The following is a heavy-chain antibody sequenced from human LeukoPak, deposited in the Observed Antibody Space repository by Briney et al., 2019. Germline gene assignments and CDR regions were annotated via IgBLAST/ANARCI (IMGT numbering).Heavy chain of an antibody. J-gene: IGHJ4*02. CDR3: ARDDNMVVRVGFDY. D-gene: IGHD4/OR15-4a*01. CDR2: IKQDGSEK. CDR1: GFTFSSYW. V-gene: IGHV3-7*01. Sequence: QPGGSLRLSCAASGFTFSSYWMSWVRQAPGKGLEWVANIKQDGSEKYYVDSVKGRLTISRDNAKNSLYLQMNSLRAEDTAVYYCARDDNMVVRVGFDYWGQGTLVTVSS.